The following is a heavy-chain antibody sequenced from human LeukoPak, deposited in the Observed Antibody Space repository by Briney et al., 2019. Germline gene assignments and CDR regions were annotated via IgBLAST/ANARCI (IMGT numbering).Heavy chain of an antibody. J-gene: IGHJ3*02. CDR1: GGSISSYY. CDR3: ARDAGAPYYDFWSGIPDAFDI. V-gene: IGHV3-21*01. CDR2: ISSSSSYI. Sequence: ETLSLTCTVSGGSISSYYWSWVRQAPGKGLEWVSSISSSSSYIYYADSVKGRFTISRDNAKNSLYLQMNSLRAEDTAVYYCARDAGAPYYDFWSGIPDAFDIWGQGTMVTVSS. D-gene: IGHD3-3*01.